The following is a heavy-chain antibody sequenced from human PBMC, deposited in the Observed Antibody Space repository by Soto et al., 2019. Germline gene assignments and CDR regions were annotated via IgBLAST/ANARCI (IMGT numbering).Heavy chain of an antibody. Sequence: SATLSLTCAVSGSSISSSSWWSWVRQPPGKGMEWIGEIYHSGSTNYNPSLKSRVTISVDKSKNQFSLKLSSVTAADTAVYYCARSPDSSGYYPRWYYYGMDVWGQGTTVT. CDR1: GSSISSSSW. CDR3: ARSPDSSGYYPRWYYYGMDV. CDR2: IYHSGST. V-gene: IGHV4-4*02. D-gene: IGHD3-22*01. J-gene: IGHJ6*02.